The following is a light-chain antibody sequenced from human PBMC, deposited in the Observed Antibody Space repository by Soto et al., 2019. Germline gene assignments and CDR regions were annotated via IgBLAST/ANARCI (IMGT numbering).Light chain of an antibody. CDR1: SSNIGAGYD. V-gene: IGLV1-40*01. CDR2: GNS. Sequence: QLVLTQPPSVSGAPGQRVTISCTGSSSNIGAGYDVHWYQQLPGTAPKLLISGNSNRPSGVPDRFSGSKSGTSASLAITGLQAEDEADYYCQSYDSSLIIYVFGTGTKLTVL. CDR3: QSYDSSLIIYV. J-gene: IGLJ1*01.